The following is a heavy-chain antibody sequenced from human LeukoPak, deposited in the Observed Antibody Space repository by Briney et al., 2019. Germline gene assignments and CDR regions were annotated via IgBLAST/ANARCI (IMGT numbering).Heavy chain of an antibody. CDR3: VRGLPDSTIIKVGITGQSFDY. J-gene: IGHJ4*02. CDR1: GYTFIGYY. V-gene: IGHV1-2*02. Sequence: ASVKVSCKASGYTFIGYYIHWVRQAPGQGPEWMGWINPNSGGTKYAQNYQGRVTMTRDTSISAAYMEVSRLRSDDTAVYYCVRGLPDSTIIKVGITGQSFDYWGQGTLVTVSS. D-gene: IGHD3-10*01. CDR2: INPNSGGT.